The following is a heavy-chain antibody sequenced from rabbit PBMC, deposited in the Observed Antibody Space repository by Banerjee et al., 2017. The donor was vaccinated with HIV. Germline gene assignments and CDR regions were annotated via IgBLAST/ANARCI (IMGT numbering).Heavy chain of an antibody. D-gene: IGHD6-1*01. CDR2: IDPVFGST. V-gene: IGHV1S43*01. CDR1: GFDFSSYYY. CDR3: ARPYYSYIYGVYAVATRFNL. Sequence: QEQLKETGGGLVQPGGSLTLTCKASGFDFSSYYYMCWVRQAPGKGLEWIGYIDPVFGSTYYASWVNGRFTISSHNAQNTLYLQLNSLTAADTATYFCARPYYSYIYGVYAVATRFNLWGPGTLVTVS. J-gene: IGHJ4*01.